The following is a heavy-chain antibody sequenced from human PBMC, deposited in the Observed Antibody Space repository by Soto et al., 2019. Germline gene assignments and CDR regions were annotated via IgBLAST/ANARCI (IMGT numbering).Heavy chain of an antibody. CDR2: ISRDGGTK. V-gene: IGHV3-30*03. J-gene: IGHJ4*02. D-gene: IGHD2-8*02. Sequence: QVQLVESGGGVVQPGRSLRLSCAVSGFTVSTYGMHWVRQAPGKGLEWVAVISRDGGTKFYADSVKGRFTISKGNSRNTLFLEMNSLRSDDRAGYYCTGEVASGYWGQGALVTVSS. CDR1: GFTVSTYG. CDR3: TGEVASGY.